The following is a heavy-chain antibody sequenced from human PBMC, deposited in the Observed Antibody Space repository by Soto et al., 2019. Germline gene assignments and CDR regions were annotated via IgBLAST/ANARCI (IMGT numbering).Heavy chain of an antibody. CDR1: GYTFTTYG. CDR2: ISGYNGNT. V-gene: IGHV1-18*03. Sequence: QVHLVQSGAEVKKPGASLKVSCKASGYTFTTYGINWVRQAPGQGLEWMGWISGYNGNTKYAQKFQGRVTMTTDTPTNTAYMEVRSLRSDDMAVYYCARSGDLPYYYYGMYVWGQGTTVTVSS. J-gene: IGHJ6*02. CDR3: ARSGDLPYYYYGMYV. D-gene: IGHD4-17*01.